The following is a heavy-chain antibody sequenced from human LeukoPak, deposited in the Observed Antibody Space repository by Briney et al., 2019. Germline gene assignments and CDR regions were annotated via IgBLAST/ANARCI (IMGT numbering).Heavy chain of an antibody. CDR1: GGSISSYY. CDR3: ARRTPVRDDNYFGMDV. D-gene: IGHD3-10*01. CDR2: IYYTGST. J-gene: IGHJ6*02. V-gene: IGHV4-59*08. Sequence: SETLSLTCTVSGGSISSYYWSWIRQPPGKGLEWIGYIYYTGSTINNPSLKSRVTISVDTSKNQFSLKLSSVTAADTAVYYCARRTPVRDDNYFGMDVWGQGTTVSVSS.